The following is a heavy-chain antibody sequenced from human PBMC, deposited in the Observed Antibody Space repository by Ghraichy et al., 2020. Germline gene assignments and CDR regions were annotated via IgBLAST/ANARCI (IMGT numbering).Heavy chain of an antibody. J-gene: IGHJ4*02. CDR2: IYHDATT. CDR3: AKKTLFGPIDY. D-gene: IGHD3-3*01. V-gene: IGHV4-38-2*02. CDR1: GDSIRSGYY. Sequence: SQSLSLTCTVTGDSIRSGYYWGWIRQPPGKELQWIGSIYHDATTYYNPSLGSRVTISVDTSKNHFSLSLSSVTAADTAVYYCAKKTLFGPIDYWGQGTVVTVSA.